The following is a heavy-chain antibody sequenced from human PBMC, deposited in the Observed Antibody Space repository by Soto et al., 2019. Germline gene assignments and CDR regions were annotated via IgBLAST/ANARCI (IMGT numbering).Heavy chain of an antibody. CDR1: GGSITSAGYY. V-gene: IGHV4-31*03. J-gene: IGHJ4*02. Sequence: SETLSLTCTVSGGSITSAGYYWTWIRQHPGKGLEWIACIYYSGTTSYNPSLKSRVTISVDTSKNQFSLTLTSVTAADTAMYYCARTLSGFTYGSRQFYFDYWGQGSLVTVSS. D-gene: IGHD3-10*01. CDR3: ARTLSGFTYGSRQFYFDY. CDR2: IYYSGTT.